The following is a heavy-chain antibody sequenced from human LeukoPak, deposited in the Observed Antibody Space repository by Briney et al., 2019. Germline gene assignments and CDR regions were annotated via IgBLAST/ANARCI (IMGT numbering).Heavy chain of an antibody. J-gene: IGHJ6*03. V-gene: IGHV5-51*01. CDR3: ARHSFMTSYPIYYYYYYMDV. Sequence: GESLKISCKGSGYSFTSYWIGWVRQMPGKGLEWMGIIYPGDSDTRYSPSFQGQVTISADKSISTAYLQWSSLKASDTAMYYCARHSFMTSYPIYYYYYYMDVWGKGTTVTVSS. D-gene: IGHD3-16*01. CDR2: IYPGDSDT. CDR1: GYSFTSYW.